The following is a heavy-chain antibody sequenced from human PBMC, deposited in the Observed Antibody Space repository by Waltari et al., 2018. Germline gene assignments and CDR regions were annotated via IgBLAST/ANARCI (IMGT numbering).Heavy chain of an antibody. D-gene: IGHD2-15*01. CDR1: GGSFRGYY. J-gene: IGHJ6*02. CDR3: VRLEDCTGPGGNCYSGELFALDV. Sequence: QVQLQQWGAGQLQPSETLSISCAVFGGSFRGYYWGWVRPARGKGLEWIGEINHSGNINSNPSLRSRLTMSVDTSNNQLSLKLNSVTAADTAVYYCVRLEDCTGPGGNCYSGELFALDVWGQGTTVTVSS. V-gene: IGHV4-34*01. CDR2: INHSGNI.